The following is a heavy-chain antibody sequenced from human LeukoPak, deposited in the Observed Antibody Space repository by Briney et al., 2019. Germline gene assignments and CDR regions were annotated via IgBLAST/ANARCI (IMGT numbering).Heavy chain of an antibody. CDR1: GFTFSHYS. J-gene: IGHJ4*02. CDR3: ARGEAAEGPFDY. CDR2: IYSGGST. V-gene: IGHV3-66*01. Sequence: GGSLRLSCAASGFTFSHYSMNWVRQAPGKGLEWVSVIYSGGSTYYADSVKGRFTISRDNSKNTLYLQMNSLRAEDTAVYYCARGEAAEGPFDYWGQGTLVTVSS. D-gene: IGHD6-13*01.